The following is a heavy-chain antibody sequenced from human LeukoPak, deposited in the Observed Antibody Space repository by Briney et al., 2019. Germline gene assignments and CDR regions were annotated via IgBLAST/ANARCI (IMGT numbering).Heavy chain of an antibody. Sequence: GEALKISCKGAGYGFTSYWIGWGRRMRGKGVEWMGIIYPGDSDTRYSPSFQGQVTISADKSISTAYPQWRSLKASDTAMYYCARHTPGDNWFDPWGQGTLVTVSS. D-gene: IGHD7-27*01. V-gene: IGHV5-51*01. CDR2: IYPGDSDT. J-gene: IGHJ5*02. CDR3: ARHTPGDNWFDP. CDR1: GYGFTSYW.